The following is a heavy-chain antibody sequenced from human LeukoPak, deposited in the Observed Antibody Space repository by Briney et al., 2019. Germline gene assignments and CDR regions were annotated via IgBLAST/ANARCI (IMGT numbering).Heavy chain of an antibody. Sequence: GGSLRLSCAASGFTFSDYYMSWIRQAPGKGLEWVSYISSSGSTIYYADSVKGRFTISRDNAKNSLYLQMSSLRAEDTAVYYCARDLDNHYGSGSYGYWGQGTLVTVSS. CDR1: GFTFSDYY. D-gene: IGHD3-10*01. J-gene: IGHJ4*02. V-gene: IGHV3-11*01. CDR3: ARDLDNHYGSGSYGY. CDR2: ISSSGSTI.